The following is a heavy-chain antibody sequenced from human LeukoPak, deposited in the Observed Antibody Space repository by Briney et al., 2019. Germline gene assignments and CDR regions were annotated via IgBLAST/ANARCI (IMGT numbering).Heavy chain of an antibody. CDR2: ISGSGGST. V-gene: IGHV3-23*01. CDR1: GFTFSSYA. Sequence: GGSLRPSCAASGFTFSSYAMSWVRRAPGKGLEWVSAISGSGGSTYYADSVKGRFTISRDNSKNTLYLQMNSLRAEDTAVYYCAKWLGDYFDYWGQGTLVTVSS. CDR3: AKWLGDYFDY. J-gene: IGHJ4*02. D-gene: IGHD5-12*01.